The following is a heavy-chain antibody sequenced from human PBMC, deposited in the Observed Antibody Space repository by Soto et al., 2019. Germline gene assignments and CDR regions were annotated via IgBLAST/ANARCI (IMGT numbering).Heavy chain of an antibody. D-gene: IGHD3-9*01. V-gene: IGHV3-66*01. CDR1: GFTVSSSY. CDR2: IYSGGNT. CDR3: ARVVRYFDTPYGMDV. J-gene: IGHJ6*02. Sequence: GSLRLSCAASGFTVSSSYMSWVRQAPGKGLEWVSAIYSGGNTYYADSVKGRFTISRDNSKNTLFLQMNRLRAEDTAEYYCARVVRYFDTPYGMDVWGHGTTVTVSS.